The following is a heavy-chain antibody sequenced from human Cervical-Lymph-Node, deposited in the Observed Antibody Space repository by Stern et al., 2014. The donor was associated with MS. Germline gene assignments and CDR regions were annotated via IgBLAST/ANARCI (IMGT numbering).Heavy chain of an antibody. D-gene: IGHD1-7*01. J-gene: IGHJ4*02. CDR2: IYSTGTT. Sequence: QVQLQESGPGLVKPSQTLSLSCSVSGGSITSGSYYWTWIRQPAGKGPEWIGSIYSTGTTNYNPSLNSRVSMPLNTPENHFSRKVISVTAADTAVYYCARGGEGWNSYYFDYWGQGTLVTVSS. V-gene: IGHV4-61*02. CDR1: GGSITSGSYY. CDR3: ARGGEGWNSYYFDY.